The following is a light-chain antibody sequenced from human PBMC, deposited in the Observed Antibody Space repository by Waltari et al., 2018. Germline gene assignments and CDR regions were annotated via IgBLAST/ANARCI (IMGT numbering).Light chain of an antibody. CDR3: QQYSTYYT. CDR1: QSISTW. J-gene: IGKJ2*01. CDR2: KAS. Sequence: ITCRARQSISTWLAWYQQKPGKAPNLLIYKASNLESGVPSRFSGSGSGTEFTLTISSLQPDDFATYYCQQYSTYYTFGQGTKLEIK. V-gene: IGKV1-5*03.